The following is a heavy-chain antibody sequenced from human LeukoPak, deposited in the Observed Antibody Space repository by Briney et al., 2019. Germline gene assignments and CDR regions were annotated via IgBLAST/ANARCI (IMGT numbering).Heavy chain of an antibody. CDR2: MSNSGSYI. CDR3: ARDRDNGMDV. CDR1: GFTFSSYS. Sequence: PGGSLRLSCAASGFTFSSYSMNWFRQAPGKGLEWVSSMSNSGSYIYYAESVKGRFTMSRDNAKSSLFLQMSSLRDDDTAVYYCARDRDNGMDVWGKGTTVTVSS. J-gene: IGHJ6*04. V-gene: IGHV3-21*01. D-gene: IGHD5-24*01.